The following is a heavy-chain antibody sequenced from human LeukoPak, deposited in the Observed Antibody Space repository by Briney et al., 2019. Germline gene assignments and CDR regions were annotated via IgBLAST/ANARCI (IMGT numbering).Heavy chain of an antibody. V-gene: IGHV3-15*01. J-gene: IGHJ4*02. D-gene: IGHD5-18*01. Sequence: GGSLRLSCAASGLTFSNAWMSWVRQAPGEGLEWVGRIKSKTDGGTTDYAAPVKGRFTISRDDSKNTLYLQMNSLKTEDTAVYYCTRGAFFDTFDYWGQGTLVTVSS. CDR3: TRGAFFDTFDY. CDR1: GLTFSNAW. CDR2: IKSKTDGGTT.